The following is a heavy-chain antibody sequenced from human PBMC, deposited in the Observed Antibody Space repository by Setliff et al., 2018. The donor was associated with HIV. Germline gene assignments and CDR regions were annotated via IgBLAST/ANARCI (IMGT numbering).Heavy chain of an antibody. CDR2: INHSGST. CDR1: GGSFSGYY. CDR3: ARVREISDVRLSAFDI. V-gene: IGHV4-34*01. Sequence: ETLSLTCTVYGGSFSGYYWSWIRQPPGKGLEWIGEINHSGSTNYNPSLKSRVTISEDSSMNQFSLKLTSVTAADTAVYYCARVREISDVRLSAFDIWGQGTMVTVSS. D-gene: IGHD2-21*02. J-gene: IGHJ3*02.